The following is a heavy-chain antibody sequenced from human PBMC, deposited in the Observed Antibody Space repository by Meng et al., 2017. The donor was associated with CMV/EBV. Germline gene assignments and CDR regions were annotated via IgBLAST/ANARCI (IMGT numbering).Heavy chain of an antibody. J-gene: IGHJ5*02. CDR3: ARGVAAAFWFDP. CDR2: IYSGGST. CDR1: GFTFSSYS. Sequence: GESLKISCAASGFTFSSYSMNWVRQAPGKGLEWVSVIYSGGSTYYADSVKGRFTISRDNAKNSLYLQMNSLRAEDTAVYYCARGVAAAFWFDPWGQGTLVTVSS. V-gene: IGHV3-66*01. D-gene: IGHD6-13*01.